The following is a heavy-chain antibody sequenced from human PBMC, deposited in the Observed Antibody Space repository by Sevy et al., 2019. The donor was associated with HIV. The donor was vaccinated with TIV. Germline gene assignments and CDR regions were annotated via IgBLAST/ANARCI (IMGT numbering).Heavy chain of an antibody. V-gene: IGHV3-74*01. J-gene: IGHJ6*02. D-gene: IGHD2-2*01. Sequence: GGSLRLSCAASGFTFSSYWMHWVRQAPGKGLVWVSRINSDGSSTSYGDSVKGGVTISRDNAKNTLYLQMNSLRAEDTAVYYCARGDIVVVPAATTYGMDVWGQGTTVTVSS. CDR3: ARGDIVVVPAATTYGMDV. CDR2: INSDGSST. CDR1: GFTFSSYW.